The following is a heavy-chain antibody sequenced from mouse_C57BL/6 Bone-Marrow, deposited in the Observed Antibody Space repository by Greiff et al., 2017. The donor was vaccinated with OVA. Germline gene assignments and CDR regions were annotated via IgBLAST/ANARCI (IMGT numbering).Heavy chain of an antibody. J-gene: IGHJ3*01. Sequence: VQLQQPGAELVRPGTSVKLSCKASGYTFTSYWMHWVKQRPGQGLEWIGVIDPSNSYTDYNQKFKGKATLTVDTSSSTAYMQLSSLTSEDSAVYYCARLCFAYWGQGTLVTVSA. CDR3: ARLCFAY. CDR1: GYTFTSYW. CDR2: IDPSNSYT. V-gene: IGHV1-59*01.